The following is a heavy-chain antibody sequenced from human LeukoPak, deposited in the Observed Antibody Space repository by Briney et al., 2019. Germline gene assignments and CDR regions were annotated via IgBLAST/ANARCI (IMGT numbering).Heavy chain of an antibody. Sequence: PGGSLRLSCAASGFTFSSYSMNWVRQAPGKGLEWVSSISSSSSYIYYADSVKGRFTISRDNAKNSLYLKMNSLRAEDTAVYYCASSSGSFNHPYYFDYWGQGTLVTVSS. CDR3: ASSSGSFNHPYYFDY. CDR1: GFTFSSYS. V-gene: IGHV3-21*01. J-gene: IGHJ4*02. CDR2: ISSSSSYI. D-gene: IGHD1-26*01.